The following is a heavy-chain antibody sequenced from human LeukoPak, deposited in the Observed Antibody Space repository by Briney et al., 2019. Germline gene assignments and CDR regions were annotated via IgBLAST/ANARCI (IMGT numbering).Heavy chain of an antibody. D-gene: IGHD6-13*01. CDR3: ARSDSSWYQAFDY. CDR1: GVSISSYY. CDR2: IYYSGST. J-gene: IGHJ4*02. Sequence: SETLSLTCTASGVSISSYYWSWIRQPPGKGLEWIGYIYYSGSTNYNPSLKSRVTISVDTSKNQFSLKLSSVTAADTAVYYCARSDSSWYQAFDYWGQGTLVTVSS. V-gene: IGHV4-59*08.